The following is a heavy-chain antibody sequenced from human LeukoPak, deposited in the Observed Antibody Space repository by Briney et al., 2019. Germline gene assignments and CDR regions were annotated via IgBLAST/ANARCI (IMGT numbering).Heavy chain of an antibody. J-gene: IGHJ3*02. CDR2: IHYSGST. V-gene: IGHV4-59*12. D-gene: IGHD3-16*01. Sequence: SETLSLTCTVSGGSISSYYWSWIRQPPGKGLEWIGYIHYSGSTNYNPSLKSRVTISVDTSKNQFSLKLSSVTAADTAVYYCARALTFMITFGVLKSGAFDIWGQGTMVTVSS. CDR1: GGSISSYY. CDR3: ARALTFMITFGVLKSGAFDI.